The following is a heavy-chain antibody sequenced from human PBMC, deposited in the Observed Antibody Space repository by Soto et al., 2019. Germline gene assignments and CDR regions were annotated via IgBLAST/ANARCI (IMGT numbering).Heavy chain of an antibody. V-gene: IGHV1-24*01. J-gene: IGHJ5*02. Sequence: GASVKVSCKVSGYTLTELSMHWVRQAPGKGLEWMGGFDPEDGETIYAQKFQGRVTMTEDTSTDTAYMELSSLRSEDTAVYYCARGYCSSTSCPNNWFDPWGQGTLVTVSS. CDR1: GYTLTELS. D-gene: IGHD2-2*01. CDR2: FDPEDGET. CDR3: ARGYCSSTSCPNNWFDP.